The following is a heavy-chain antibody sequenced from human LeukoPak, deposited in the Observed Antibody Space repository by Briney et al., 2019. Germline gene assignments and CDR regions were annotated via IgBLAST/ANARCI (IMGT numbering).Heavy chain of an antibody. J-gene: IGHJ5*02. Sequence: SETLSLTCTVSGGSISNYYWSWIRQPPGKGLEWIGYIYYSGNTNYNPSLKSRLTISLDTSKNQFSLNLSSVTAADTAVYYCARGSVVSGWFDPWGQGTLVTVSS. V-gene: IGHV4-59*08. D-gene: IGHD3-10*01. CDR2: IYYSGNT. CDR1: GGSISNYY. CDR3: ARGSVVSGWFDP.